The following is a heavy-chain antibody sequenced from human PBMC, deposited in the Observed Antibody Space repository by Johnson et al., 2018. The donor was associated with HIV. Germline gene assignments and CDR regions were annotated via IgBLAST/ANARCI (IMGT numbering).Heavy chain of an antibody. J-gene: IGHJ3*02. CDR3: AKGGKAPVLDAFDI. CDR1: GFTFSSYG. V-gene: IGHV3-30*02. CDR2: IRYDGSNK. Sequence: VQLVESGGGVVQPGGSLRLSCAASGFTFSSYGMHWVRQAPGKGLEWVAFIRYDGSNKYYADSVKGRFTISRDNSKNTLYLQMNSLRAEDTAVYYCAKGGKAPVLDAFDIWGQGTMVTVSS.